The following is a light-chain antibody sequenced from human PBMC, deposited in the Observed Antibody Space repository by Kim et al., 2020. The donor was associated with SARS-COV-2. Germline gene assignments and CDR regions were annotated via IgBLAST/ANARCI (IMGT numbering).Light chain of an antibody. CDR3: QQLHSYHIT. CDR1: QGISSH. CDR2: VAS. J-gene: IGKJ5*01. V-gene: IGKV1-9*01. Sequence: VSVGERVTITGRASQGISSHLAWYQQNPVKAPKLLIYVASTLQRGVPARFSGSASGTDFTLTISSLQPEDFATYYCQQLHSYHITFGQGTRLEIK.